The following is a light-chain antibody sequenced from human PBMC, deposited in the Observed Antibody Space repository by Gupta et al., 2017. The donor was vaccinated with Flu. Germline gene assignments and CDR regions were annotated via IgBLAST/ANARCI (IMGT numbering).Light chain of an antibody. CDR1: SSDVGGYDH. Sequence: VTISCTGTSSDVGGYDHVSWYQRHPGKAPKALIFEVNKRPSGVPDRFSGSSSGNTASLTVSGLHAEDEAVYYCCSYSGSNNCMVFGGGTKLTVL. V-gene: IGLV2-8*01. CDR3: CSYSGSNNCMV. J-gene: IGLJ3*02. CDR2: EVN.